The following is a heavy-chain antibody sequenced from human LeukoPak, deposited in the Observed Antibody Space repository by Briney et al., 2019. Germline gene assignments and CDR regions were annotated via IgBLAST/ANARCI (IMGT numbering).Heavy chain of an antibody. CDR1: GFTFSSYS. Sequence: GGSLRLSCAASGFTFSSYSMYWVRQAPGKGLEWVSSISSSSSYIYYADSVKGRFTISRDNAKNSLYLQMNSLRAEDTAVYYCAREWGIRGDAFDIWGQGTMVTVSS. V-gene: IGHV3-21*01. D-gene: IGHD3-16*01. J-gene: IGHJ3*02. CDR2: ISSSSSYI. CDR3: AREWGIRGDAFDI.